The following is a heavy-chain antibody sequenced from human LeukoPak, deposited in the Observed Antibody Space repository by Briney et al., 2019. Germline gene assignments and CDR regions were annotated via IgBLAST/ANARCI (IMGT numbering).Heavy chain of an antibody. J-gene: IGHJ6*04. Sequence: GASVKVSCKASGYTFTSYGISWVRQAPGQGLEWMGWISAYNGNTNYAQKLQGRVTMTTDTSTSTAYMELRSLRSDDTAVYYCASTSGSGSYVGFADVWGKGTTVTISS. CDR2: ISAYNGNT. CDR3: ASTSGSGSYVGFADV. CDR1: GYTFTSYG. V-gene: IGHV1-18*01. D-gene: IGHD3-10*01.